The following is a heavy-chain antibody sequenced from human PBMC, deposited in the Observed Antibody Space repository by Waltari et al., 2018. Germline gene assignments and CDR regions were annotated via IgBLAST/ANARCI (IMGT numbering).Heavy chain of an antibody. V-gene: IGHV3-7*01. CDR3: SKRLEI. Sequence: DVQPVEFGGGLVQPGGSLRLPRAVSGFRTDWMDWVRQAPGSGLQWVANINEDGGEKYYLDSVKGRFTISRDNAKKLVYLEMNTLRAEDTATYYCSKRLEIWGRGTMVAVS. CDR1: GFRTDW. CDR2: INEDGGEK. J-gene: IGHJ3*02.